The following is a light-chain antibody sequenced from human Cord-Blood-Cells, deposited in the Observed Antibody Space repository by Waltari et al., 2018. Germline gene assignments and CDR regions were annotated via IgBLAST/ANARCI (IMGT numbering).Light chain of an antibody. J-gene: IGKJ5*01. CDR2: GAS. CDR1: QSVSSSY. V-gene: IGKV3-20*01. CDR3: QQYGSSPPVT. Sequence: EIVLPQSPGTLSLSPGERATLSCRASQSVSSSYLAGYQQKPGQAPRLLIYGASSRATGIPDRFSGSGSGTDFTLTISRLEPEDFAVYYCQQYGSSPPVTFGQGTRLEIK.